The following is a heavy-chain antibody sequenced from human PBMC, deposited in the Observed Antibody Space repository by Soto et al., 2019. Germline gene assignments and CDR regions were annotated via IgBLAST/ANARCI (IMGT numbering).Heavy chain of an antibody. V-gene: IGHV3-66*01. CDR3: AAPYSSSWYVCDY. D-gene: IGHD6-13*01. Sequence: GSXRLSCAASGFTGSSNYMSWVRQAPGKGLEWVSVIYSGGSTYYADSVKGRFTISRDNSKNTLYLQMNSLRAEDTAVYYCAAPYSSSWYVCDYLVQGTLVTVSS. CDR2: IYSGGST. J-gene: IGHJ4*02. CDR1: GFTGSSNY.